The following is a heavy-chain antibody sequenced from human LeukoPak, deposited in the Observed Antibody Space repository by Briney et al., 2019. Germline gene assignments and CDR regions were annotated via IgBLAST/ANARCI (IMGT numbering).Heavy chain of an antibody. Sequence: GGSLRLSCAASGFTFSDYYMSWIRQAPGKGLEWVSSISSSSSYIYYADSVKGRFTISRDNAKNSLYLQMNSLRAEDTAVYYCAKDSSLSLISGYYFDYWGQGTLVTVSS. CDR3: AKDSSLSLISGYYFDY. J-gene: IGHJ4*02. V-gene: IGHV3-11*06. CDR1: GFTFSDYY. D-gene: IGHD1-14*01. CDR2: ISSSSSYI.